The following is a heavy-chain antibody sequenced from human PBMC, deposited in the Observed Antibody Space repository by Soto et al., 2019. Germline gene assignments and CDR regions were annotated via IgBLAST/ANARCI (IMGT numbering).Heavy chain of an antibody. V-gene: IGHV4-39*07. Sequence: SETLSLTCTVSGGSISSTNYYWAWVRQPPGKGLEWIGSLSYTGSPSYNPSLKSRVTISVDRSKNQFSLKLSSVTAADTAVYYCAREHSSSAFDYWGQGTLVTAPQ. CDR3: AREHSSSAFDY. CDR1: GGSISSTNYY. D-gene: IGHD6-6*01. CDR2: LSYTGSP. J-gene: IGHJ4*02.